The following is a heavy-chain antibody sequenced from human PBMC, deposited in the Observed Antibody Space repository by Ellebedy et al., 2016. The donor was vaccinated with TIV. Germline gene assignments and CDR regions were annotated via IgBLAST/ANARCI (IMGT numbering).Heavy chain of an antibody. CDR2: IYPGDSDT. V-gene: IGHV5-51*01. CDR1: GYSFTSYW. J-gene: IGHJ6*03. Sequence: GESLKISXKGSGYSFTSYWIGWVRQMPGKGLEWMGIIYPGDSDTRYSPSFQGQVTISADKSISTAYLQWSSLKASDTAMYYCARHRYGSGSYENYYYYYMDVWGKGTTVTVSS. CDR3: ARHRYGSGSYENYYYYYMDV. D-gene: IGHD3-10*01.